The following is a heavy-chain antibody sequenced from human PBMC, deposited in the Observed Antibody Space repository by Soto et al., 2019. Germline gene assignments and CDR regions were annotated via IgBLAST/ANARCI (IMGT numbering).Heavy chain of an antibody. CDR2: INHSGST. J-gene: IGHJ6*03. Sequence: SETLSLTCAVYGGSFSGYYWSWIRQPPGKGLEWIGEINHSGSTNYNPSLKSRVTISVDTSKNQFSLKLSSVTAADTAVYYCARLGYCSGGSCYSAYYYYYMDVWGKGTTVTVSS. CDR3: ARLGYCSGGSCYSAYYYYYMDV. V-gene: IGHV4-34*01. CDR1: GGSFSGYY. D-gene: IGHD2-15*01.